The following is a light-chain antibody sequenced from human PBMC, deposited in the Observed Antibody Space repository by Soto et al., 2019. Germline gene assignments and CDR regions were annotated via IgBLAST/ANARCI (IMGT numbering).Light chain of an antibody. CDR1: QSVSSN. Sequence: EIVMTQSPATLSVSPGERATLSCRASQSVSSNLAWYQQKPGQAPRLLIYGASTRATGIPARFRGSGSGTEFTLTISSLQSEDFAVYYCQQYNNWPQTFGQGTKVETK. V-gene: IGKV3-15*01. J-gene: IGKJ1*01. CDR3: QQYNNWPQT. CDR2: GAS.